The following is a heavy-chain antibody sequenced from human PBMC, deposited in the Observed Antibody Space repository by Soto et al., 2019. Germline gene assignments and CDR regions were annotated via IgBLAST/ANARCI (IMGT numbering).Heavy chain of an antibody. Sequence: PSETLSLTCTVSGGSISSYYWSWIRQPPGKGLEWIGYIYYSGSTNYNPSLKSRVTISVDTSKNQFSLKLSSVTAADTAVYYCARGRGAAAGTNFDYWGQGTLVTVSS. CDR1: GGSISSYY. J-gene: IGHJ4*02. V-gene: IGHV4-59*12. CDR3: ARGRGAAAGTNFDY. CDR2: IYYSGST. D-gene: IGHD6-13*01.